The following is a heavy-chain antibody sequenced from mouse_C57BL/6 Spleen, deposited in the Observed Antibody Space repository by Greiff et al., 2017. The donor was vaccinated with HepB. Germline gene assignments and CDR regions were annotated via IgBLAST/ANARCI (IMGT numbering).Heavy chain of an antibody. J-gene: IGHJ4*01. V-gene: IGHV1-15*01. Sequence: QVQLKQSGAELVRPGASVTLSCKASGYTFTDYEMHWVKQTPVHGLEWIGAIDPETGGTAYNQKFKGKAILTADKSSSTAYMELRSLTSEDSAVYYCTRPKFYYGSSYSAMDYWGQGTSVTVSS. D-gene: IGHD1-1*01. CDR3: TRPKFYYGSSYSAMDY. CDR2: IDPETGGT. CDR1: GYTFTDYE.